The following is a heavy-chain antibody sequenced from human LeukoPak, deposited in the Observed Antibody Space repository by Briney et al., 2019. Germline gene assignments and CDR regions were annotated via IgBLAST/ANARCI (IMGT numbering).Heavy chain of an antibody. CDR3: AKVGSPLGPPFDY. V-gene: IGHV3-23*01. Sequence: GGSLGLSCAASGFTFSTYAMSWVRQAPGKGLEWVSATSGSGDTTYYADSVKGRFTISRDNSKNTLYLQINSLRAGDTAVYYCAKVGSPLGPPFDYWGQGTLVTVSS. D-gene: IGHD3-3*02. CDR2: TSGSGDTT. J-gene: IGHJ4*02. CDR1: GFTFSTYA.